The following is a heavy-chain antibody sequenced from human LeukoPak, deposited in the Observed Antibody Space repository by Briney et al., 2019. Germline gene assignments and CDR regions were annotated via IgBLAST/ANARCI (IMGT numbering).Heavy chain of an antibody. V-gene: IGHV4-59*01. CDR1: GVSINTYF. D-gene: IGHD3-22*01. CDR2: VYYNGIT. Sequence: SETLSPTCTVSGVSINTYFWSWIRQPPGKGLEWIGYVYYNGITNYNPSLKSRVSISLDTSKNQFSLRLNSVTAADTAVYYCARGPYYYDSSGYYWYYYYGMDVWGQGTTVTVSS. J-gene: IGHJ6*02. CDR3: ARGPYYYDSSGYYWYYYYGMDV.